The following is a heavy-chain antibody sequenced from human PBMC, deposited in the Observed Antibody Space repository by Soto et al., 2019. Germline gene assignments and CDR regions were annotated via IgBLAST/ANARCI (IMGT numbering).Heavy chain of an antibody. CDR3: ARLYGTYFAN. J-gene: IGHJ4*01. Sequence: RQMPGKGLEWMGIIYPSDSDTRYSPSFQGQVTISAHKSISTAYLQWSSLKASVTAMYYCARLYGTYFANWGHGTLVTVSS. V-gene: IGHV5-51*01. CDR2: IYPSDSDT. D-gene: IGHD3-16*01.